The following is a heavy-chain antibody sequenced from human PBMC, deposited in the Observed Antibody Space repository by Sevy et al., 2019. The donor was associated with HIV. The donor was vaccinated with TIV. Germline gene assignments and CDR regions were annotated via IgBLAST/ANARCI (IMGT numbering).Heavy chain of an antibody. CDR3: AKGAVPAVMYYYYYGMDV. Sequence: GGSLRLSCAASGFTFSSYGMHWVRQAPGKGLEWVAVISYDGSNKYYADSVKGRFTISRDNSKNTLYLQMNSLRAEDTAVYYCAKGAVPAVMYYYYYGMDVWGQGTTVTVSS. CDR2: ISYDGSNK. J-gene: IGHJ6*02. V-gene: IGHV3-30*18. CDR1: GFTFSSYG. D-gene: IGHD2-2*01.